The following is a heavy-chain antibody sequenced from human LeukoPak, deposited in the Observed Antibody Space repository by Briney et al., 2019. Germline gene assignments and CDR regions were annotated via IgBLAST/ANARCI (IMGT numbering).Heavy chain of an antibody. Sequence: PSETLSLTCTVSGGSLSSYYWSWIRQPAGKGLEWIGRIYSSGSTNYNPSLKSRVTMSVDTSKNQFSLKLSSVTAADTAVYYCARGSSTSLGPRYYYYYYMDVWGKGTTVTVSS. CDR2: IYSSGST. CDR3: ARGSSTSLGPRYYYYYYMDV. CDR1: GGSLSSYY. V-gene: IGHV4-4*07. D-gene: IGHD2-2*01. J-gene: IGHJ6*03.